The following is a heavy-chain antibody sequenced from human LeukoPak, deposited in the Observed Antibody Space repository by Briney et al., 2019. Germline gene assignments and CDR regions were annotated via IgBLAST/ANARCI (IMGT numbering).Heavy chain of an antibody. CDR1: GFIFSEYL. J-gene: IGHJ4*02. CDR2: IKKDGSET. V-gene: IGHV3-7*01. Sequence: PGGSLRLSCEASGFIFSEYLMTWVRQAPGKGPEWVATIKKDGSETYYVDSVKGRFTISRDNAKNSLFLQMNTLRIEDTAIYYCARDGRGTEYAILDSWGQGSPVTVSP. CDR3: ARDGRGTEYAILDS. D-gene: IGHD2-2*01.